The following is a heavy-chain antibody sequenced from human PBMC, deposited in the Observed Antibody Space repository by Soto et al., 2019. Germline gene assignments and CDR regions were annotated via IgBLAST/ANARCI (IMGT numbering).Heavy chain of an antibody. J-gene: IGHJ6*02. D-gene: IGHD2-15*01. V-gene: IGHV1-69*01. CDR1: GGSFTNYA. CDR3: ATHPSCRSTTCLKLGPNYYHGMDV. Sequence: QVQLVQSGAEVKKPGSSLKISCKASGGSFTNYAFSWVRQAPGQGLEWMGAIVPVFDEPMFAERFQGRLSITADEATSTVYMELTALNPDDSAIYYCATHPSCRSTTCLKLGPNYYHGMDVWGQGTTVNVSS. CDR2: IVPVFDEP.